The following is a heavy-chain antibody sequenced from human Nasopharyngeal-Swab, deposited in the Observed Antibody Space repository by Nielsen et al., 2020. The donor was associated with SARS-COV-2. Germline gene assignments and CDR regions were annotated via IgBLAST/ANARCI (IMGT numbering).Heavy chain of an antibody. J-gene: IGHJ6*03. CDR2: IIPIFGTA. CDR1: GGTFSSYA. CDR3: AAPSAGSCYCPYYYYYMDV. Sequence: SVKVSCKASGGTFSSYAISWVRQAPGQGLEWMGGIIPIFGTANYAQKFQGRVTITADESTGTAYMELSSLRSEDTAVYYCAAPSAGSCYCPYYYYYMDVWGKGTTVTVSS. D-gene: IGHD2-15*01. V-gene: IGHV1-69*13.